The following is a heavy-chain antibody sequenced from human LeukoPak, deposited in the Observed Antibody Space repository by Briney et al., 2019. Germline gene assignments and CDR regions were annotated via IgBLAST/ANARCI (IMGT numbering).Heavy chain of an antibody. D-gene: IGHD6-19*01. J-gene: IGHJ4*02. CDR2: IYTSGST. CDR3: ARGRLARSPYFDY. V-gene: IGHV4-61*02. CDR1: GGSINSGSYY. Sequence: PSETLSLTCTVSGGSINSGSYYWSWIRQPAGKGLEWIGRIYTSGSTNYNPSLKSRVTISVDTSKNQFSLKLSSVTAADTAVYYCARGRLARSPYFDYWGQGTLVTVSS.